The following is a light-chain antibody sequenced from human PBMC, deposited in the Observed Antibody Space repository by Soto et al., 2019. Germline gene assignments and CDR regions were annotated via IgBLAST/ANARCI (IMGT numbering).Light chain of an antibody. CDR1: SSDVGGYNF. CDR2: DVT. V-gene: IGLV2-14*03. Sequence: NQPASGNGFPRRGSSISCTGTSSDVGGYNFVSWYQQLPGNAPKLLIHDVTIRPSGVSDRFSGSKSGTTASLTISGLQAEDEADYYCCSYASSTIYVFGTGTKVTVL. J-gene: IGLJ1*01. CDR3: CSYASSTIYV.